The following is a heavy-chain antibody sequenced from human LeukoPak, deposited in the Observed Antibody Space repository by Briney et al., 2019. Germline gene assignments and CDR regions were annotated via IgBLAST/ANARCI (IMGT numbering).Heavy chain of an antibody. CDR3: AACGDGYNYFDY. D-gene: IGHD5-24*01. V-gene: IGHV3-66*01. J-gene: IGHJ4*02. CDR2: FYSGGAT. Sequence: GGSLRLSCAASGLTVSSTYMSWVRQAPGKGLEWVSVFYSGGATYYADSVRGRFTISRDNSKNPLYLQMDSLRAEDTAVYYCAACGDGYNYFDYWGQGILVTVSS. CDR1: GLTVSSTY.